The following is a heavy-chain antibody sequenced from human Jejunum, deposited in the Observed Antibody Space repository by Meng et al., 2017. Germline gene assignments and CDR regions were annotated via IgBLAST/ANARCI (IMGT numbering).Heavy chain of an antibody. CDR1: GASISDSNW. Sequence: GSLRLSCAVSGASISDSNWWSWVRQPPGKGLEWIWEIYHAGTPNYNPSLKSRVTMSLDKSKNQFSLELTSVTAADTAVYYCARDLLGPAIAATGWFDPWGQGTLVTVSS. J-gene: IGHJ5*02. CDR2: IYHAGTP. CDR3: ARDLLGPAIAATGWFDP. V-gene: IGHV4-4*02. D-gene: IGHD6-13*01.